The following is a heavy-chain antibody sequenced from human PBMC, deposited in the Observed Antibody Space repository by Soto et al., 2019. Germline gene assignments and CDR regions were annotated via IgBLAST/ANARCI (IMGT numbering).Heavy chain of an antibody. CDR1: GGTFSSYT. D-gene: IGHD4-17*01. CDR3: AREGTPVGPYDY. CDR2: IIPILGIA. J-gene: IGHJ4*02. Sequence: QVQLVQSGAEVKKPGSSVKVSCKASGGTFSSYTISWVRQAPGQGLEWMGRIIPILGIANYAQKFQGRVTITADKTTSTAYMELSSLRSEDTAVYYCAREGTPVGPYDYWCQGTLVTVSS. V-gene: IGHV1-69*08.